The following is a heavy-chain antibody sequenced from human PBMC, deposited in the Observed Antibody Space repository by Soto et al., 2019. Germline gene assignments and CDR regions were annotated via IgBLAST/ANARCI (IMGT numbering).Heavy chain of an antibody. V-gene: IGHV3-30*18. CDR3: AKDRIVLVPADLDY. CDR2: ISYDGSNK. CDR1: GFTFSSYG. J-gene: IGHJ4*02. Sequence: QVQLVESGGGVVQPGRSLRLSCAASGFTFSSYGMHWVRQAPGKGLEWVAVISYDGSNKYYADSVKGRFTIPRDNSKNTLYLQMNSLRAEDTAVYYCAKDRIVLVPADLDYWGQGTLVTVSS. D-gene: IGHD2-2*01.